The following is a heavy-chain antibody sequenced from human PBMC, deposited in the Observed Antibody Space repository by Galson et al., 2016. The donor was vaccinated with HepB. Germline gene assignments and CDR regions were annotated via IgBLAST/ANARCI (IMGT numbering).Heavy chain of an antibody. CDR2: TYYRSKWNS. CDR3: ASLRPICGDDCYLPYHFDF. Sequence: CAISGDSVSTNSVTWNWLRQSPSRGLEWLGRTYYRSKWNSDYVLSVKSRITINSDTSKNQFSLKLNSVTAADTAVYYCASLRPICGDDCYLPYHFDFWGQGTLVTVSA. J-gene: IGHJ4*02. V-gene: IGHV6-1*01. CDR1: GDSVSTNSVT. D-gene: IGHD2-21*02.